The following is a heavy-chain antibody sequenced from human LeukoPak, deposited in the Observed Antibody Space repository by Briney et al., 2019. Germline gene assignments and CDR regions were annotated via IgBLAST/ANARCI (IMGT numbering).Heavy chain of an antibody. Sequence: GESLTHSYVASGFNFTKALMSWLPPAPGKGREGVVCIKSNSAGGPTQFAEVVKGRFTISTDDSKNTLYLKMNSLKTEHTAVYFCTTNEDIGEVLPGGRGYYYYYYMDVWGKGTTVTVSS. CDR1: GFNFTKAL. D-gene: IGHD2-2*01. V-gene: IGHV3-15*01. CDR3: TTNEDIGEVLPGGRGYYYYYYMDV. J-gene: IGHJ6*03. CDR2: IKSNSAGGPT.